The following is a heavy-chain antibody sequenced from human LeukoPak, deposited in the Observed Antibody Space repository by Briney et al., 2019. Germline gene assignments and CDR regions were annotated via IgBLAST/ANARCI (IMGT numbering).Heavy chain of an antibody. CDR1: GGSISSYY. CDR3: ARDLVYSSGYYFFDY. Sequence: SETLSLTCTVSGGSISSYYWSWIRQPAGKGLEWIGRIYTSGSTNYNPSLKSRVTMSVDTSKNQFSLKLSSVTAADTAVYYCARDLVYSSGYYFFDYWGQGTLVTVSS. CDR2: IYTSGST. V-gene: IGHV4-4*07. J-gene: IGHJ4*02. D-gene: IGHD3-22*01.